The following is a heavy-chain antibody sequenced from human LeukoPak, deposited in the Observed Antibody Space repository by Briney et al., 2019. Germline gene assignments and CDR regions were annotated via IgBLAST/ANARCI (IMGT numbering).Heavy chain of an antibody. CDR2: ITYDGSNK. CDR3: AKTGIVGATGVFYGMDV. CDR1: GFTFSSYG. Sequence: GGSLRLSCAASGFTFSSYGMHWVRQAPGQGLEWVAGITYDGSNKNYAESVKGRFTISRDNSKNTLYLQMNSLRAEDTAVYYCAKTGIVGATGVFYGMDVWGQGTTVTVSS. V-gene: IGHV3-30*18. D-gene: IGHD1-26*01. J-gene: IGHJ6*02.